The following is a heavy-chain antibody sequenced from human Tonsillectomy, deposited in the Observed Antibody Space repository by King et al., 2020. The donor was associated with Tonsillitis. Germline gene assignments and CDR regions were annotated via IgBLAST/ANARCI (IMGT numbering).Heavy chain of an antibody. Sequence: VQLVESGGGLVQPGGSLRLSCAASGFTFSSYNMNWVRQAPGKGLEGVSDISFGSVNIYYADSVKGRFTISRDNAKNSLYLQMNSLRAEDTAVYYCARDQRPNGMDVWGQGTTVTVSS. V-gene: IGHV3-48*01. CDR2: ISFGSVNI. CDR3: ARDQRPNGMDV. J-gene: IGHJ6*02. CDR1: GFTFSSYN.